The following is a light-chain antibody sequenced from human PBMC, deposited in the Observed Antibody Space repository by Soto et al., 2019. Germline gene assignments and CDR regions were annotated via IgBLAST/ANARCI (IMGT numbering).Light chain of an antibody. Sequence: DIVMTQSPLSLPVTPGEPASISCRSSQSLLHSNGYNYLDWYLQKPGQSPQLLIYLGSNRASGVPDRFSGSGSGTDFTLKISRVEAEEVGVYYCMQALQTPPTFGQGTKVEIK. CDR3: MQALQTPPT. J-gene: IGKJ1*01. V-gene: IGKV2-28*01. CDR2: LGS. CDR1: QSLLHSNGYNY.